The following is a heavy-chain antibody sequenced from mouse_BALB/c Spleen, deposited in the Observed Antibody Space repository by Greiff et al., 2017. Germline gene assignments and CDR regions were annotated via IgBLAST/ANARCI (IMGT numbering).Heavy chain of an antibody. CDR3: ARHMITTDAMDY. J-gene: IGHJ4*01. CDR1: GFTFSSYG. D-gene: IGHD2-4*01. V-gene: IGHV5-6*01. Sequence: EVHLVESGGDLVKPGGSLKLSCAASGFTFSSYGMSWVRQTPDKRLEWVATISSGGSYTYYPDSVKGRFTISRDNAKNTLYLQMSSLKSEDTAMYYCARHMITTDAMDYWGQGTSVTVSS. CDR2: ISSGGSYT.